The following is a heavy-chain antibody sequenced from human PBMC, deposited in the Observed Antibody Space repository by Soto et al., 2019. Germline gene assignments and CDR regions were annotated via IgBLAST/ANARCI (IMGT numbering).Heavy chain of an antibody. CDR3: AKRGSAWYSFDY. D-gene: IGHD3-16*01. V-gene: IGHV3-9*01. CDR1: GFTFDDYA. Sequence: EVQLVESGGGLVQPGRSLRLSCAASGFTFDDYAMHWVRQAPGKGLEWVSGISWGSGTIGYADSVTGRFTISRDNAKNSLYLQMNSLRAEDPALYYCAKRGSAWYSFDYWGQGTLVTVSS. J-gene: IGHJ4*02. CDR2: ISWGSGTI.